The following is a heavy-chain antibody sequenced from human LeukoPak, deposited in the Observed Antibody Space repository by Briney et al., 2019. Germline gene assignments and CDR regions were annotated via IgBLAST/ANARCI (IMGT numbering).Heavy chain of an antibody. V-gene: IGHV3-23*01. Sequence: SGGSLRLSCAASGFTFSSHWMTWVRQAPGKGLEWVSAISGSGGSTYYADSVKGRFTISRDNSKNTLYLQMNSLRAEDTAVYYCAKERLDYYFDYWGQGTLVTVSS. CDR3: AKERLDYYFDY. CDR1: GFTFSSHW. D-gene: IGHD4-11*01. CDR2: ISGSGGST. J-gene: IGHJ4*02.